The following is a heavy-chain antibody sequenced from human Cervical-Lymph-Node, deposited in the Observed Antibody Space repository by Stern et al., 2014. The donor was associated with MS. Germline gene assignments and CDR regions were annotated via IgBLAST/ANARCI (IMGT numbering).Heavy chain of an antibody. J-gene: IGHJ5*01. CDR2: LIPVFGTP. Sequence: VQLVESGAEVRKPGSSVKVTCKTSGGYFSSFSITWVRQAPGQGLEWMGGLIPVFGTPTYAQEVQDRVTITADASTRTAYMDLSSLRSDDTAVYYCARGTVTNCFDSWGQGTLVTVSS. CDR1: GGYFSSFS. V-gene: IGHV1-69*01. CDR3: ARGTVTNCFDS. D-gene: IGHD4-17*01.